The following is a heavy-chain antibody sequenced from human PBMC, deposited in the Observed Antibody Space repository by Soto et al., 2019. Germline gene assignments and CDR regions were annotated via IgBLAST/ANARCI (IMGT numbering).Heavy chain of an antibody. D-gene: IGHD3-10*01. Sequence: GGSLRLSCAASGFTFSSYAMHWVRQAPGKGLEWVAVISYDGSNKYYADSVKGRFTISRDNSKNTLYLQMNSLRAEDTAVYYCATSMVRGVREAYFDYWGQGTLVTVSS. J-gene: IGHJ4*02. CDR1: GFTFSSYA. CDR3: ATSMVRGVREAYFDY. V-gene: IGHV3-30-3*01. CDR2: ISYDGSNK.